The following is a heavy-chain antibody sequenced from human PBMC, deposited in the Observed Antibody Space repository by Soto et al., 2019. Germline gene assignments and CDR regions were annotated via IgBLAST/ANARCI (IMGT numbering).Heavy chain of an antibody. V-gene: IGHV3-23*01. CDR1: GFTFSSYA. CDR3: AKRAGYYYGTYCYYYGMDV. Sequence: EVQLLESGGGLVQPGGSLRLSCAASGFTFSSYAMSWVRQAPGKGLEWVSAISGSGGSTYYADSVKGRFTISRDNSKNXLXXQMNSLRAEDTAVYYCAKRAGYYYGTYCYYYGMDVWGQGTTVTVSS. J-gene: IGHJ6*02. D-gene: IGHD3-22*01. CDR2: ISGSGGST.